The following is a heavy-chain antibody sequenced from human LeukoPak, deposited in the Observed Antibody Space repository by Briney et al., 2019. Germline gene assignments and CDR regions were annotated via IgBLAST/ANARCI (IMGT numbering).Heavy chain of an antibody. D-gene: IGHD3-9*01. CDR1: GFTFSTYA. J-gene: IGHJ4*02. CDR2: ISGSRGST. Sequence: SGGSLRLSCAASGFTFSTYAMSWVRQAPGKGLEWVSAISGSRGSTYYTDSVKGRFTISRDNSKNTLYLQMNSLKTEDTAVYYCSTDSTIVYWGQGTLVTVSS. CDR3: STDSTIVY. V-gene: IGHV3-23*01.